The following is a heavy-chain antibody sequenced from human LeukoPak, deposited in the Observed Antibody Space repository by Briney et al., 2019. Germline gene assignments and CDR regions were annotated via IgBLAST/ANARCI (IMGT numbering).Heavy chain of an antibody. D-gene: IGHD6-6*01. Sequence: SETLSLTCTVSGGSISSSSYYWGWIGQPPGKGLEWIGSIYYSGSTYYNPSLKSRVPISVDTSTNQFSLKLSSVTAADTAVYYCARGARPSDYWGQGTLVTVSS. CDR1: GGSISSSSYY. V-gene: IGHV4-39*01. CDR2: IYYSGST. J-gene: IGHJ4*02. CDR3: ARGARPSDY.